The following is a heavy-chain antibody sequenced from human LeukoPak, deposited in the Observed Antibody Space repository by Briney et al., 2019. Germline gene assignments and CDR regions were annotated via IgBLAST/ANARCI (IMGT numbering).Heavy chain of an antibody. CDR3: ASASSHRIAAGGDY. Sequence: GGSLRLSCAASGFTFSSYAMHWVRQAPGKGLEYVSAISSNGGSTYYANSVKGRFTISRDNSKNTLYLQMGSLRAEDMAVYYCASASSHRIAAGGDYWGQGTLVTVSS. D-gene: IGHD6-13*01. V-gene: IGHV3-64*01. J-gene: IGHJ4*02. CDR2: ISSNGGST. CDR1: GFTFSSYA.